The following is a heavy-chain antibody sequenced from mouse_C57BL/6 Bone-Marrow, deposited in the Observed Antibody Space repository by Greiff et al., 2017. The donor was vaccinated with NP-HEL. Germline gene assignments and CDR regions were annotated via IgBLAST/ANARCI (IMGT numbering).Heavy chain of an antibody. J-gene: IGHJ2*01. CDR2: ISYDGSN. Sequence: EVQVVESGPGLVKPSQSLSLTCSVTGYSITSGYYWNWIRQFPGNKLEWMGYISYDGSNNYNPSLKNRISITRDTSKNQFFLKLNSVTTEDTATYYCARDGSYFDYWGQGTTLTVSS. CDR1: GYSITSGYY. V-gene: IGHV3-6*01. CDR3: ARDGSYFDY.